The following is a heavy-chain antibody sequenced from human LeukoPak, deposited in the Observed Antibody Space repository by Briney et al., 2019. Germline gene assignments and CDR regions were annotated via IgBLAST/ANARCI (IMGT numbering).Heavy chain of an antibody. Sequence: ASVRVSCKASGYTFNNYGISWVRQAPGQGLEWMGWVSSYNGDTNYAQKFHGRVTMSTDTSTSTAYMELRSLRFDDTAMYYCAKDWHILTGRNCFDPWGQGTLVTVSS. V-gene: IGHV1-18*01. D-gene: IGHD3-9*01. CDR3: AKDWHILTGRNCFDP. CDR2: VSSYNGDT. J-gene: IGHJ5*02. CDR1: GYTFNNYG.